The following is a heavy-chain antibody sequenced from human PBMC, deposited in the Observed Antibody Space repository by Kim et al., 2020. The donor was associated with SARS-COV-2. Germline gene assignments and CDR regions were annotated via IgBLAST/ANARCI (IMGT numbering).Heavy chain of an antibody. D-gene: IGHD3-3*01. V-gene: IGHV3-30-3*01. CDR2: ISYDGGNK. CDR3: ARAREVFEWVHPIDY. J-gene: IGHJ4*02. Sequence: GGSLRLSCAASGITFSGYAMHWVRQAPGKGLEWVAVISYDGGNKCHADSVKGRFTISRDNSKNTLYLQMNSLRDEDTAVYYCARAREVFEWVHPIDYWGQGTLVTVSS. CDR1: GITFSGYA.